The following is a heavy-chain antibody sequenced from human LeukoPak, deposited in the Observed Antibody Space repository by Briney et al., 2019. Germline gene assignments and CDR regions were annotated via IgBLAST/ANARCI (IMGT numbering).Heavy chain of an antibody. CDR1: GGSFSGYS. CDR3: ARGLRNYYGSGSYFEPFDY. Sequence: KPSETLSLTCAVYGGSFSGYSWSWIRQPPGKGLEWIGEINHSGSTNYNPSLKSRVTISVDTSKNQFSLKLSSVTAADTAVYYCARGLRNYYGSGSYFEPFDYWGQGTLVTVSS. CDR2: INHSGST. J-gene: IGHJ4*02. V-gene: IGHV4-34*01. D-gene: IGHD3-10*01.